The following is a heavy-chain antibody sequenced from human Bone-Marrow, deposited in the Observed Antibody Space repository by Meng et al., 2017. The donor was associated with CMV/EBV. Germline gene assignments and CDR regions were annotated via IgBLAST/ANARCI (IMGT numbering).Heavy chain of an antibody. CDR3: ARDSETVRKPLVMVAASLFDY. CDR2: ISYDGTNK. V-gene: IGHV3-30*03. Sequence: GESLKISCAASGFTFSSYGMHWVRQAPGKGLEWVAVISYDGTNKYYADSVRGRFTISRDNSKNTMFLHMNSLRAEDTAMYYCARDSETVRKPLVMVAASLFDYWGQGALVTVSS. CDR1: GFTFSSYG. D-gene: IGHD2-15*01. J-gene: IGHJ4*02.